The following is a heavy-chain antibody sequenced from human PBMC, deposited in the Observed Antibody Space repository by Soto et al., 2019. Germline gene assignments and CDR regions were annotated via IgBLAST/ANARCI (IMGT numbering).Heavy chain of an antibody. J-gene: IGHJ5*02. CDR1: GYTFTSDG. V-gene: IGHV1-18*04. CDR2: ISAYNGNT. CDR3: ARDRITMVRGAIYYSGWFDP. D-gene: IGHD3-10*01. Sequence: GASVKGACKAAGYTFTSDGSGWGRQAPGQGLEWMGWISAYNGNTNYAQKLQGRVTMTTDTSTSTAYMELRSLRSDDTAVYYCARDRITMVRGAIYYSGWFDPWGQGPLVTVSS.